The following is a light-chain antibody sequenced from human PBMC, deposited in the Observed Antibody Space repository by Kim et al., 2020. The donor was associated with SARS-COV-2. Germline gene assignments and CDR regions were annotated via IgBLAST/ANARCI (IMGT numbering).Light chain of an antibody. Sequence: VSVSPGQTARITCAGDAFPKKDAYWYQQKPGQGPVLVIYEDGKRPSGIPERFSGSSSGTIATLTISGAQVEDEGDYYCYSTDRWGFGGGTQLTVL. CDR3: YSTDRWG. CDR2: EDG. J-gene: IGLJ3*02. CDR1: AFPKKD. V-gene: IGLV3-10*01.